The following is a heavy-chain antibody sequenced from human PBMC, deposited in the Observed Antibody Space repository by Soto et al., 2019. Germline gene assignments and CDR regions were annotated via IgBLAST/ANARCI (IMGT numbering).Heavy chain of an antibody. V-gene: IGHV4-59*08. J-gene: IGHJ4*02. CDR2: IYYSGST. CDR3: AVVTAITYYFDY. CDR1: GGSISSYY. D-gene: IGHD2-21*02. Sequence: SETLSLTCTVSGGSISSYYWSWIRQPPGKGLEWIGYIYYSGSTNYNPSLKSRVTISVDTSKNQFSLKLSSVTAADTAVYHCAVVTAITYYFDYWGQGTLVTVSS.